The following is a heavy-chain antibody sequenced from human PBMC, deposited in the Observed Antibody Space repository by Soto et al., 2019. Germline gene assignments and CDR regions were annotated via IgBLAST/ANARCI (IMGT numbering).Heavy chain of an antibody. V-gene: IGHV1-8*02. CDR2: MNPNSGNT. D-gene: IGHD2-15*01. CDR1: GYTFTSYD. CDR3: ARGWAHYCSGGSCYSDAFDI. Sequence: ASVKVSCKASGYTFTSYDINWVRQATGQGLEWMGWMNPNSGNTGYAQKFQGRVTMTRNTSISTAYMELSSLRSEDTAVYYCARGWAHYCSGGSCYSDAFDIWGQGTMVTVSS. J-gene: IGHJ3*02.